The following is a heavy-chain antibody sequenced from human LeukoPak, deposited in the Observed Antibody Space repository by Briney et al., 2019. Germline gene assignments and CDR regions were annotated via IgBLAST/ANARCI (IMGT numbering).Heavy chain of an antibody. J-gene: IGHJ4*02. CDR1: GGSISSGDYY. V-gene: IGHV4-30-4*01. D-gene: IGHD3-22*01. Sequence: TLSLTCTVSGGSISSGDYYWSWIRQPPGKGLEWIGYIYYSGSTYYNPSLKSRVTISVDTSKNQFSLKLSSVTAADTAVYYCARGHDSSGYNYIDYWGQGTLVTVSS. CDR2: IYYSGST. CDR3: ARGHDSSGYNYIDY.